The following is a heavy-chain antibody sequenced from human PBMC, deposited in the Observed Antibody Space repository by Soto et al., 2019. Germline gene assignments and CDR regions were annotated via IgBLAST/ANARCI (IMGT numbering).Heavy chain of an antibody. D-gene: IGHD1-26*01. J-gene: IGHJ4*02. CDR1: GGSISSGGYY. V-gene: IGHV4-31*03. CDR2: IYYSGST. Sequence: PSETLSLTCTVSGGSISSGGYYWSWIRQHPGKGLEWIGYIYYSGSTYYNPSLKSRVTISVDTSKNQFSLKLSSVTAADTAVYYCARDRRLYGPRGTNYFDYWGQGTLVTVSS. CDR3: ARDRRLYGPRGTNYFDY.